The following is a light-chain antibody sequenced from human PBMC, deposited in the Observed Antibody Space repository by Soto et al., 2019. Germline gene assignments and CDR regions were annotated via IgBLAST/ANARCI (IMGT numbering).Light chain of an antibody. V-gene: IGKV1-9*01. CDR3: QQLDSYSLT. Sequence: DIQLTQSPSFLSASVGDRVTITCRASQGISTYLAWYQQKPGKAPKLLIYSATTLQSGVQSRFSGGSRSGTEFTLTIRSLQPEDFATYYCQQLDSYSLTFGPGTKVDIK. CDR2: SAT. J-gene: IGKJ3*01. CDR1: QGISTY.